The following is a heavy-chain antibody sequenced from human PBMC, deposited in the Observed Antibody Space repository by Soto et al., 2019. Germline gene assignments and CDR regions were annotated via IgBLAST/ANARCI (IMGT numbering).Heavy chain of an antibody. CDR2: IFPRLGTT. V-gene: IGHV1-69*13. CDR3: AIDACCCGGDCYSLVY. CDR1: GCAFNNYP. J-gene: IGHJ4*02. Sequence: SVKVSCKASGCAFNNYPISWVRQAPGQGLEWMGGIFPRLGTTTYAQKEQGRVSMTADESTSTVYMELSGLRSEDTAIYYCAIDACCCGGDCYSLVYWGQGTLVTVSS. D-gene: IGHD2-21*02.